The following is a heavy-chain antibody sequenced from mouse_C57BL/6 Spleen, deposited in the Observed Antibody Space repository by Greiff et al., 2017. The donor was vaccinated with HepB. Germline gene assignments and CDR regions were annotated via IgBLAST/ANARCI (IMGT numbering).Heavy chain of an antibody. CDR3: ARDSSGYKDAMDY. Sequence: EVQLQQSGPELVKPGASVKISCKASGYSFTGYYMNWVKQSPEKSLEWIGEINPSTGGTTYNQKFKAKATLTVDKSSSTAYMQLKSLTSEDSAVYYCARDSSGYKDAMDYWGQGTSVTVSS. CDR2: INPSTGGT. D-gene: IGHD3-2*02. CDR1: GYSFTGYY. J-gene: IGHJ4*01. V-gene: IGHV1-42*01.